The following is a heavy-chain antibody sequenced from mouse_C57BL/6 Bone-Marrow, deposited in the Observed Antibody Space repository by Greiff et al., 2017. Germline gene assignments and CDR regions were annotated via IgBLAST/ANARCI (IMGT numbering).Heavy chain of an antibody. J-gene: IGHJ3*01. CDR1: GFTFSSYA. CDR3: ASQTSY. CDR2: ISDGGSYT. Sequence: EVKLLESGGGLVKPGGSLKLSCAASGFTFSSYAMSWVRQTPEKRLEWVATISDGGSYTYYPDNVKGRFTISRDNAKNNLYLQMSHLKSEDTAMYYCASQTSYWGQGTLVTVSA. V-gene: IGHV5-4*03.